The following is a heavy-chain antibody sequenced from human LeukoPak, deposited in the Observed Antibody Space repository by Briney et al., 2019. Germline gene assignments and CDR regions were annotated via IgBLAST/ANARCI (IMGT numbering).Heavy chain of an antibody. CDR1: GGSFRGYY. V-gene: IGHV4-34*01. D-gene: IGHD3-22*01. CDR3: ARRPRYYYDSSGGDY. CDR2: SDHSGST. J-gene: IGHJ4*02. Sequence: SETLSLTCAVYGGSFRGYYWSWIRQPPGKGLEWIGESDHSGSTNYNPSLKSRVTISVDTSKKQFSLKLNSVTAADTAVYYCARRPRYYYDSSGGDYWGQGTLVTVSS.